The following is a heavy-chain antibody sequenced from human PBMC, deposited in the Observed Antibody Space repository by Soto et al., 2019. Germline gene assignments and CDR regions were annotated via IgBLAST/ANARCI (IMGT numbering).Heavy chain of an antibody. CDR3: ARGFHSYYYHYMDV. CDR1: GGSISSYY. V-gene: IGHV4-59*01. D-gene: IGHD3-3*01. J-gene: IGHJ6*03. Sequence: SETLSLTCTVSGGSISSYYWSWIRQPPGKGLEWIGYIYYSGSTNYNPSLKSRVTISVDTSKNQFSLKLSSVTAADTAVYYCARGFHSYYYHYMDVWAKGTTVTVSS. CDR2: IYYSGST.